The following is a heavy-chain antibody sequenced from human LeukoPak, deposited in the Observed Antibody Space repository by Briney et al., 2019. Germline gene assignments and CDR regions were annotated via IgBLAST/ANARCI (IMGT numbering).Heavy chain of an antibody. Sequence: GASVTVSFTASGYTFTNFDVTWVRQAPGQGLEWMGWISAYNGNTNYAQKFQGRVTMTTDTSTSTAYMEVRSLTSDDTAVYYCARGSGDLDYWGQGTLVTVSS. CDR3: ARGSGDLDY. CDR2: ISAYNGNT. CDR1: GYTFTNFD. D-gene: IGHD1-1*01. J-gene: IGHJ4*02. V-gene: IGHV1-18*01.